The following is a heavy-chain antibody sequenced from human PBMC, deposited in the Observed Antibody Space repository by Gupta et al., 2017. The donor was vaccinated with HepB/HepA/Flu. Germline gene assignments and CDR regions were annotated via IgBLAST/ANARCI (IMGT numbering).Heavy chain of an antibody. J-gene: IGHJ4*02. CDR1: GFTFSTYA. CDR3: AKRVSASNSPFEY. D-gene: IGHD3-3*02. V-gene: IGHV3-23*01. Sequence: EVQLLHSGGCLVQLGGSMSFPSSASGFTFSTYAMRWVRQAPGKGLGWVSGISSSGDNTYFADSVRGRFTISRDNSKNTLHLQMNSLRAEDTAVYYCAKRVSASNSPFEYWGQGTLVTVSS. CDR2: ISSSGDNT.